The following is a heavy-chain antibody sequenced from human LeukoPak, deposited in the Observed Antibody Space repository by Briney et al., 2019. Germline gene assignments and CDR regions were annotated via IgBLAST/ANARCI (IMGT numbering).Heavy chain of an antibody. CDR3: ARDIEVVPAAMPGSNWFDP. CDR1: GGSISSSSYY. D-gene: IGHD2-2*01. J-gene: IGHJ5*02. Sequence: PSETLSLTCTVSGGSISSSSYYWGWIRQPPGKGLEWIGSIYHSGSTYYNPSLKSRVTISVDTSKNQFSLKLSSVTAADTAVYYCARDIEVVPAAMPGSNWFDPWGQGTLVTVSS. CDR2: IYHSGST. V-gene: IGHV4-39*07.